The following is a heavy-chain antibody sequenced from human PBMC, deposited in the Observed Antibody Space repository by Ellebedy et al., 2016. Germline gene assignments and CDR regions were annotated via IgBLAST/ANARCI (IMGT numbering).Heavy chain of an antibody. CDR2: ISGSGGST. V-gene: IGHV3-23*01. Sequence: GESLKISXAASGFTFSSYAMSWVRQAPGKGLEWVSAISGSGGSTYYADFVKGRFTISRDNSKNTLYLQMNSLRAEDTAVYYCAKGYYDILTGYYTLFDYWGQGTLVTVSS. J-gene: IGHJ4*02. CDR3: AKGYYDILTGYYTLFDY. D-gene: IGHD3-9*01. CDR1: GFTFSSYA.